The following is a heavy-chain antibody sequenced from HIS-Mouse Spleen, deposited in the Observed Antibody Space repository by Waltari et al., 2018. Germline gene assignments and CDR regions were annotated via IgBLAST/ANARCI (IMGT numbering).Heavy chain of an antibody. CDR2: INHSGST. CDR1: GGSFRGYY. J-gene: IGHJ2*01. Sequence: QVQLQQWGAGLLKPSETLSLTCAVDGGSFRGYYWSWTRHPPGKGLEWIGEINHSGSTNYNPSLKSRVTISVDTSKNQFSLKLSSVTAADTAVYYCARVRTGDPSYWYFDLWGRGTLVTVSS. CDR3: ARVRTGDPSYWYFDL. D-gene: IGHD7-27*01. V-gene: IGHV4-34*01.